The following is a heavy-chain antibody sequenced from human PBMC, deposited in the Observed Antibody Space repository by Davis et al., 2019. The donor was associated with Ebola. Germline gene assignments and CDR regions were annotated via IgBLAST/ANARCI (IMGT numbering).Heavy chain of an antibody. D-gene: IGHD6-13*01. V-gene: IGHV4-34*01. CDR2: IYYSGST. CDR1: GGSFSGYY. J-gene: IGHJ4*02. Sequence: MPGGSLRLSCAVYGGSFSGYYWGWIRQPPGKGLEWIGSIYYSGSTYYNPSLKSRVTISVDTSKNQFSLKLSSVTAADTAVYYCARDVGLAAAGTGFDYWGQGTLVTVSS. CDR3: ARDVGLAAAGTGFDY.